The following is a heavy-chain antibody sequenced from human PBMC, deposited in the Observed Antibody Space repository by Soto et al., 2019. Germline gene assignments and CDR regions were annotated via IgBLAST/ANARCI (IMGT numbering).Heavy chain of an antibody. CDR2: INHSGST. J-gene: IGHJ3*02. CDR1: GGSFSGYY. CDR3: ARGRRLVPPPDILTGYSPYSAFDI. Sequence: SETLSLTCAVYGGSFSGYYWSWIRQPPGKGLEWIGEINHSGSTNYNPSLKSRVTISVDTSKNQFSLKLSSVTAADTAVYYCARGRRLVPPPDILTGYSPYSAFDIWGQGTMVTVSS. V-gene: IGHV4-34*01. D-gene: IGHD3-9*01.